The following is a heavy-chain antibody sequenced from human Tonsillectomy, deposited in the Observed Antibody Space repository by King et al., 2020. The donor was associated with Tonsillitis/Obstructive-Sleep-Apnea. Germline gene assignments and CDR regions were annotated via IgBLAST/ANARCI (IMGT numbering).Heavy chain of an antibody. J-gene: IGHJ4*02. D-gene: IGHD3-9*01. Sequence: QVQLVESGGGVVQPGRSLRLSCAASGFTFNNYAMHWVRQAPGKGLEWVAIVSYDGSNKYYADSVKGRFTIFRDNSKNTLFLQMNTLRPDDTAVYYCARGGHDILTAFDYWGQGTLVTVSS. CDR3: ARGGHDILTAFDY. CDR2: VSYDGSNK. CDR1: GFTFNNYA. V-gene: IGHV3-30*04.